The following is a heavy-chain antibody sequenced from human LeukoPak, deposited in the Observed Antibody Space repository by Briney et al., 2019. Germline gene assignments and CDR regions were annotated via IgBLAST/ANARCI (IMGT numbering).Heavy chain of an antibody. Sequence: SQTLSLTCAISGDTVSSNSANWNWIRQSPSRGLEWLGRTYYRSKWYSDYAVSVKSRITINPDTSKNQFSLQLNSVTPEDTAMYYCTREAEVERRGCDYWGQGTLVTVSS. CDR1: GDTVSSNSAN. D-gene: IGHD1-1*01. CDR3: TREAEVERRGCDY. J-gene: IGHJ4*02. CDR2: TYYRSKWYS. V-gene: IGHV6-1*01.